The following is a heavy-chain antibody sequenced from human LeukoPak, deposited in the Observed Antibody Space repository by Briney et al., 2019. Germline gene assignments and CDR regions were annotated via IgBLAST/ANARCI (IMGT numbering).Heavy chain of an antibody. J-gene: IGHJ3*02. D-gene: IGHD5-18*01. CDR2: ISSSGSTI. Sequence: PGGSLRLSCAASGFTFSDYYMSWIRQAPGKGLEWVSYISSSGSTIYYADSVKGRFTISRDNSKNTLYLQMNSLRAEDTAVYYCARDASWIQLWFGAFDIWGQGTMVTVSS. CDR1: GFTFSDYY. CDR3: ARDASWIQLWFGAFDI. V-gene: IGHV3-11*01.